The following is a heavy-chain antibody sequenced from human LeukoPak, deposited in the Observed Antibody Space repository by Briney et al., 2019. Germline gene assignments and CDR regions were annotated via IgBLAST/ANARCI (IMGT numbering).Heavy chain of an antibody. CDR3: ARGKDYSTTLFDY. D-gene: IGHD2/OR15-2a*01. CDR1: GDFINNYY. V-gene: IGHV4-59*01. Sequence: SETLSLTCIVSGDFINNYYWNWIRQPPGKGLEWIGYIYYSGSTNYNPSLKSRVTISVDTSKNQFSLRLSSVTAADTAVYYCARGKDYSTTLFDYWGQGTLVTVSS. J-gene: IGHJ4*02. CDR2: IYYSGST.